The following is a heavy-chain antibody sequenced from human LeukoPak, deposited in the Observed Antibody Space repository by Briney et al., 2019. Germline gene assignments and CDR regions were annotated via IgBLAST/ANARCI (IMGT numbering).Heavy chain of an antibody. CDR2: INSDGSST. V-gene: IGHV3-74*01. CDR1: GFTFSSYW. Sequence: GGSLRLSCAASGFTFSSYWMHWVRQAPGKGLVWVSRINSDGSSTSYADSVKGRFTISRVNAKNTLYLQMNSLRAEDTAVYYCARVRTYYYGSGSYQGEFDYWGQGTLVTVSS. J-gene: IGHJ4*02. CDR3: ARVRTYYYGSGSYQGEFDY. D-gene: IGHD3-10*01.